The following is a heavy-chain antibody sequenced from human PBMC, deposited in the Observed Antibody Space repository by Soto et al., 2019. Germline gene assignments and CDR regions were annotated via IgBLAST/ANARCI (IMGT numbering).Heavy chain of an antibody. CDR1: GFIFENFG. CDR2: NSRSQYKK. CDR3: TKNQGVELVPLATVDWYDP. D-gene: IGHD1-26*01. V-gene: IGHV3-23*01. Sequence: GGYLRLSCAAPGFIFENFGMSWVRQVQGKGLEWTSSNSRSQYKKYYAYHLTCRSTLSWDNSNNTVYMEMNKLSAEDTAVYHCTKNQGVELVPLATVDWYDPWGQGSVVSVS. J-gene: IGHJ5*02.